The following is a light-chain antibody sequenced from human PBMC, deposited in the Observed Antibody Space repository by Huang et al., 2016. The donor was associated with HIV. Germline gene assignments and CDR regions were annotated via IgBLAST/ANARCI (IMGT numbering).Light chain of an antibody. CDR2: DAS. Sequence: EIVLTPSPATLSLSPGERATLSCRASQSVSSYLVWYQQKPGQAPRLLIYDASNRATGIPARFSGSGSGTDFTLTISSLEPEDFAVYYCQQRSNWRTFGQGTRLEMK. CDR1: QSVSSY. J-gene: IGKJ5*01. CDR3: QQRSNWRT. V-gene: IGKV3-11*01.